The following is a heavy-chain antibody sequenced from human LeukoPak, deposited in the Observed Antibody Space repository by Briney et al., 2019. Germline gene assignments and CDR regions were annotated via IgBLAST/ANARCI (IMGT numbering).Heavy chain of an antibody. CDR3: AGAGGYSGY. V-gene: IGHV3-66*01. J-gene: IGHJ4*02. CDR2: IYGGGST. CDR1: GFTVSTNH. D-gene: IGHD5-12*01. Sequence: GGSLRLSCAVSGFTVSTNHITWVRQAPGKGLECVSVIYGGGSTYYADSVKGRFTISRDSSKNTVYLQMNSLRAEDTAVYYWAGAGGYSGYGSQGTLVTVSS.